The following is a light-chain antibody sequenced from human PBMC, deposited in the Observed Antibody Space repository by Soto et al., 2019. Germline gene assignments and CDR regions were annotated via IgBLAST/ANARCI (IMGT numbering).Light chain of an antibody. CDR2: DVS. J-gene: IGLJ1*01. Sequence: QSVLTQPASVSGSPGQSITISCTGTSSDVGAYNYVSWFQQYPGKAPKLMIYDVSNRPSGVSNRFSGSKSGNTASLTISGLQAEDEADYYCCSYTSSSTDVFGTGTKLTVL. CDR3: CSYTSSSTDV. V-gene: IGLV2-14*01. CDR1: SSDVGAYNY.